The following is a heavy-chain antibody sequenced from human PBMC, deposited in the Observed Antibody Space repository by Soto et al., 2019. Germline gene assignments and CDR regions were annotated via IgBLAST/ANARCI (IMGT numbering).Heavy chain of an antibody. J-gene: IGHJ4*02. CDR3: AMFGGSIPFDD. D-gene: IGHD3-10*02. CDR1: GFTFSSYS. V-gene: IGHV3-21*01. Sequence: GGSLRLSCAASGFTFSSYSMNWVRQAPGKGLEWVSSISSSSSYIYYADSVKGRFTISRDNAKNSLYLQMNSLRAEDTAAYYCAMFGGSIPFDDWGQGTLVTVSS. CDR2: ISSSSSYI.